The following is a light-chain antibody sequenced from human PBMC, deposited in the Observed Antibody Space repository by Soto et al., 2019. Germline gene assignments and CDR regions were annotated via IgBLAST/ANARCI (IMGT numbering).Light chain of an antibody. CDR2: DAS. CDR3: QQRTNWPF. J-gene: IGKJ5*01. Sequence: IVLTQSQATLSLSPGERATLSCRASQSVSSYLAWYQQKPGQAPRLLIYDASNRATGIPARFSGSGSGTDFTLTISSLEPEDFAVYYCQQRTNWPFFGQGTRLEI. CDR1: QSVSSY. V-gene: IGKV3-11*01.